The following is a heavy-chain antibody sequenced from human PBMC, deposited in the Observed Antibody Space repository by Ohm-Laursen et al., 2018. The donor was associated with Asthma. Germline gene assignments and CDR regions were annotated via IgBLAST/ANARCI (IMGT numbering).Heavy chain of an antibody. CDR2: FDPEDGET. Sequence: SVKVSCKVSGYTLTELSMHWVRQAPGKGLEWMGGFDPEDGETIYAQRFQGRVTMTEDTSTDTAYMELSSLRSEDTAVYYCATARHDYGGNSRVFDYWGQGTLVTVSS. J-gene: IGHJ4*02. V-gene: IGHV1-24*01. CDR1: GYTLTELS. D-gene: IGHD4-23*01. CDR3: ATARHDYGGNSRVFDY.